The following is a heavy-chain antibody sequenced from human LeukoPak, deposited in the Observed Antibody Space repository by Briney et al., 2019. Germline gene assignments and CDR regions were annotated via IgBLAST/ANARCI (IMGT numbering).Heavy chain of an antibody. CDR1: GFSFSIYN. Sequence: GGSLRLSCVASGFSFSIYNMIWVRQAPGKGLEWVASINGRGGLIYYANSVKGRFTISRDNARNSLYLQLNSLRGEDTAVYYCARENNGDRYYFDCWGQGALVTVS. CDR2: INGRGGLI. D-gene: IGHD2-8*01. CDR3: ARENNGDRYYFDC. V-gene: IGHV3-48*03. J-gene: IGHJ4*02.